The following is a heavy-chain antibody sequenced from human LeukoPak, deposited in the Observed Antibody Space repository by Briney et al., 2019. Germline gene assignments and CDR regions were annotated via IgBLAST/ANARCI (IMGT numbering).Heavy chain of an antibody. CDR1: GGSISSYY. J-gene: IGHJ4*02. CDR2: IYYSGST. CDR3: ARGVYSSGPEGY. V-gene: IGHV4-59*01. D-gene: IGHD6-19*01. Sequence: SETLSLTCTVSGGSISSYYWSWIRQPPGKGLEWIGYIYYSGSTNYNPSLKSRVTISVDTSKNQFSLKLSSVTAADTAVYYCARGVYSSGPEGYWGQGTLVTVSS.